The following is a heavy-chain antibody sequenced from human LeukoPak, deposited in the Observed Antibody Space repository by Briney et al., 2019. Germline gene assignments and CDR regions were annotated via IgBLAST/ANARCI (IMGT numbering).Heavy chain of an antibody. Sequence: ASVKVSCKASGYTFTSYYMHWVRQAPGQGLEWMGIINPSGGSTSYAQKFQGRVTMTRDTSTGTVYMELSSLRSEDTAVYYCARGSGDCSGGSCYATYFQHWGQGTLVTVSS. V-gene: IGHV1-46*01. D-gene: IGHD2-15*01. CDR2: INPSGGST. CDR3: ARGSGDCSGGSCYATYFQH. CDR1: GYTFTSYY. J-gene: IGHJ1*01.